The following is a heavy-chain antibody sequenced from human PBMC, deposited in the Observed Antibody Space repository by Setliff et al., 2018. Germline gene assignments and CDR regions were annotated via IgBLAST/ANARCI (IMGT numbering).Heavy chain of an antibody. CDR3: AREVIDPVSSYAFDI. V-gene: IGHV4-30-4*01. Sequence: SSETLSLTCTVSGGSIRSGNDLWSWLRQSPGKGLEWIAYISAYTGRAYYNPSLQSRAALSADTSKSQFSLRLTSVTAADTAAYYCAREVIDPVSSYAFDIWGQGRMVTVSS. CDR1: GGSIRSGNDL. J-gene: IGHJ3*02. CDR2: ISAYTGRA. D-gene: IGHD2-15*01.